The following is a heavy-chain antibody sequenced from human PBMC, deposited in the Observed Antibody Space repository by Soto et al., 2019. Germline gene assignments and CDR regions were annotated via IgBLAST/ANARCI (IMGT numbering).Heavy chain of an antibody. J-gene: IGHJ4*02. V-gene: IGHV4-34*01. Sequence: SETLSLTCAVYGGSFSGYYWSWIRQPPGKGLEWIGEINHSGSTNYNPSLKSRVTISVDTSKNQFSLKLSSVTAADTAVYYCARGLHDKNSSSPKFDYWGQGTLVTVSS. CDR2: INHSGST. CDR3: ARGLHDKNSSSPKFDY. CDR1: GGSFSGYY. D-gene: IGHD6-6*01.